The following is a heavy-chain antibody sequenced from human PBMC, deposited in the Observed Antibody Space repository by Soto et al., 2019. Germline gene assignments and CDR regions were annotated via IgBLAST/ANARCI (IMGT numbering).Heavy chain of an antibody. D-gene: IGHD1-26*01. CDR3: VRDFHSGSYFFDY. CDR2: ISTDGSNK. V-gene: IGHV3-30-3*01. CDR1: AFVFNSYA. J-gene: IGHJ4*02. Sequence: RRLSCAASAFVFNSYAMHWVRQTPAQGLEWVAVISTDGSNKFYADSVKGRFNISRDNSKNTLYLEMTSLREEDTAMYYCVRDFHSGSYFFDYWGQGTLVTVSS.